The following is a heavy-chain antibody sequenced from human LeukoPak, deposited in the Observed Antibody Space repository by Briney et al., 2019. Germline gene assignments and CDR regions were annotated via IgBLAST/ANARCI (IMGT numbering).Heavy chain of an antibody. J-gene: IGHJ4*02. CDR1: GFIFSDYY. CDR3: ARDRYYDSSGYYYSFDY. Sequence: GGSLRPSCAASGFIFSDYYMGWIRQAPGKGLEWVANIKQDGSEKYYVDSVKGRFTISRDDAKNSLYLQMNSLRAEDTAVYYCARDRYYDSSGYYYSFDYWGQGTLVTVSS. CDR2: IKQDGSEK. D-gene: IGHD3-22*01. V-gene: IGHV3-7*01.